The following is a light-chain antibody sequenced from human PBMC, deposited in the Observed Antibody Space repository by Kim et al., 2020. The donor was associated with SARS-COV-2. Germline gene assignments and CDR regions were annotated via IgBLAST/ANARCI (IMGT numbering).Light chain of an antibody. CDR1: KLGDKY. J-gene: IGLJ3*02. V-gene: IGLV3-1*01. CDR3: QAWDSSTAV. CDR2: QDR. Sequence: SYELTQPPSVSVSPGQTAIIACSGDKLGDKYASWYQQRPGQSPVLVIYQDRKRPSGIPERFSASNSGNTATLTISGTQAMDEADYYCQAWDSSTAVFGGGTKLTVL.